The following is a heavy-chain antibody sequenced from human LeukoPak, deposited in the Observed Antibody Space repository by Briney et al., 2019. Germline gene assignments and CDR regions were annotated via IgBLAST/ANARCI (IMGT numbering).Heavy chain of an antibody. D-gene: IGHD4-11*01. CDR2: IRNKAYGGTT. V-gene: IGHV3-49*05. CDR3: TRGGGSNRYFFDY. J-gene: IGHJ4*02. Sequence: KPGGSLRLSCTASGFTFGDFALSWFRQAPGKGPEWVSLIRNKAYGGTTEYAASVKGRFTISRDDSKSIAFLQMNSLKTEDTAVYYCTRGGGSNRYFFDYWGQGTLVTVSS. CDR1: GFTFGDFA.